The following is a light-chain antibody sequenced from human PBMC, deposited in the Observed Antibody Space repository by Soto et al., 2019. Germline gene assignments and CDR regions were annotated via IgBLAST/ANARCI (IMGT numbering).Light chain of an antibody. V-gene: IGKV1-5*03. CDR3: QQYKSYWT. CDR1: QSITNW. CDR2: EAS. Sequence: DIQMTQSPATLSASVGDSVTITCRASQSITNWLAWYQLKPGKAPKLLIHEASNLHSGVSSRFTGSGSGTDFTLTITSLQPEDFATYYCQQYKSYWTFDQGTRVDLK. J-gene: IGKJ1*01.